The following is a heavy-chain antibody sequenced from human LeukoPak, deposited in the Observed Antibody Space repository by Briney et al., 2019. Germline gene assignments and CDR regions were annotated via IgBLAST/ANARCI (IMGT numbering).Heavy chain of an antibody. D-gene: IGHD1-14*01. CDR3: TRGPAEY. V-gene: IGHV3-48*02. CDR2: IASSSSTL. Sequence: GGSLRLSCAASGFTFSSYSMNWVRQAPGKGLEWVSYIASSSSTLYYADSVKGRFTVSRDNAKNSLYLQMNSLRDEDTAVYYCTRGPAEYWGQGTLVTVSS. CDR1: GFTFSSYS. J-gene: IGHJ4*02.